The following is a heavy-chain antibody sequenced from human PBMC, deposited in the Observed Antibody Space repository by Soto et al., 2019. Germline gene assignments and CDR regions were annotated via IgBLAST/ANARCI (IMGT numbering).Heavy chain of an antibody. CDR2: FDPEDGET. CDR3: AREVGRMATITPTSYYYYGMDV. V-gene: IGHV1-24*01. D-gene: IGHD5-12*01. Sequence: ASVKVSCKVSGYTLTELSMHWARQAPGKGLEWMGGFDPEDGETIYAQKFQGRVTMTEDTSTDTAYMELSSLRSEDTAVYYCAREVGRMATITPTSYYYYGMDVWGQGTTVTVSS. J-gene: IGHJ6*02. CDR1: GYTLTELS.